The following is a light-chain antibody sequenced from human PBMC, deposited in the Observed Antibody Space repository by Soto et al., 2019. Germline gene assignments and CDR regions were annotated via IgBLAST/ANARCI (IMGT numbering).Light chain of an antibody. CDR3: SSYTSSSTLYV. CDR1: KSDVGGYNY. CDR2: DVS. J-gene: IGLJ1*01. V-gene: IGLV2-14*01. Sequence: SLLTQPAPLSGSPWQSVTISCPGTKSDVGGYNYVSWYQQHPGKAPKLMIYDVSNRPSGVSNRFSGSKSGNTASLTISGLQAEDEADYYCSSYTSSSTLYVFGTGTKVTVL.